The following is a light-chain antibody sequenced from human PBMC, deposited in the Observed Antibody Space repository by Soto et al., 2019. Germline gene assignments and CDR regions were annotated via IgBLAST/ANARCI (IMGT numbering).Light chain of an antibody. CDR3: LQDYDYPRT. CDR2: AAS. J-gene: IGKJ1*01. Sequence: AIQMTQSPSSLSASVGDRVTITCRASQGIRDELGCYQQKAGQAPNLLISAASRLQSGVPSRFSGRGSGTNLTLTISRQQPEEFATYSCLQDYDYPRTFGQGTKVELK. CDR1: QGIRDE. V-gene: IGKV1-6*01.